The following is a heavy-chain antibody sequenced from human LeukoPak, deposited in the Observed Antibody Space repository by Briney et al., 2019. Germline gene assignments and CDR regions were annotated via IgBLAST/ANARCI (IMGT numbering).Heavy chain of an antibody. CDR1: GFIFNNYW. D-gene: IGHD2-21*02. V-gene: IGHV3-7*01. Sequence: GGSLRLSCAASGFIFNNYWMTWVRQAPGKGLAWVANIKQDGSEKYYVDSVKGRFTISRDNVKNLLSLQMSSLRGEDTAVYFCARESAYCGSDCRSLSDYWGQGTLVTVSS. J-gene: IGHJ4*02. CDR3: ARESAYCGSDCRSLSDY. CDR2: IKQDGSEK.